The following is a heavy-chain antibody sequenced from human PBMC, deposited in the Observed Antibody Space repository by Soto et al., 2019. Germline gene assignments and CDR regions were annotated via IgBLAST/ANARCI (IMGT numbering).Heavy chain of an antibody. V-gene: IGHV3-11*05. Sequence: GGSLRLSCAASGFTFSDYYMSWIRQAPGKGLEWVSYISSSSSYTNYADSVKGRFTISRDNAKNSLYLQMNSLRAEDTAVYYCARGGSPTSSGSHGNLFDSWGQGTLVTVSS. J-gene: IGHJ4*02. CDR3: ARGGSPTSSGSHGNLFDS. CDR1: GFTFSDYY. CDR2: ISSSSSYT. D-gene: IGHD2-2*01.